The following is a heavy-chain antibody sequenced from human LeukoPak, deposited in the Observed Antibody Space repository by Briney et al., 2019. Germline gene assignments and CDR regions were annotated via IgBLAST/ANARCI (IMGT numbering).Heavy chain of an antibody. CDR3: AKDMGAAGRGAFDI. D-gene: IGHD6-13*01. CDR2: ISWNSGSI. CDR1: GFTFDDYA. J-gene: IGHJ3*02. Sequence: GRSLRLSCAASGFTFDDYAMHWVRQAPGKGLEWVSGISWNSGSIGYADSVKGRFTISRDNAKNSLYLQMNSLGAEDTALYYCAKDMGAAGRGAFDIWGQGTMVTVSS. V-gene: IGHV3-9*01.